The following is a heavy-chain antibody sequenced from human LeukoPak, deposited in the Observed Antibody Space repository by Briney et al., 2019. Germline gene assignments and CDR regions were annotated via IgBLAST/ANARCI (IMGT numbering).Heavy chain of an antibody. CDR3: AKDRSLERRSNAFDI. V-gene: IGHV3-9*01. CDR1: GFTFDDYA. J-gene: IGHJ3*02. Sequence: PGRSLRLSCAASGFTFDDYAMRWVRHAPGKGLEWVSGISWNSGSIGYADSVKGRFTISRDNAKNSLYLQMNSLRAEDTALYYCAKDRSLERRSNAFDIWGQGTMVTVSS. D-gene: IGHD1-1*01. CDR2: ISWNSGSI.